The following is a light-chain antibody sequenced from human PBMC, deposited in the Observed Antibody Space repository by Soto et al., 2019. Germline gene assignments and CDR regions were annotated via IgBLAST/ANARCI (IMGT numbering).Light chain of an antibody. CDR2: DAS. J-gene: IGKJ1*01. CDR3: QQYNSYTPWT. CDR1: QSISSW. Sequence: DIQMTQSPSTLSASVGDRVTITCRASQSISSWLAWYQQKPGKAPKLLIYDASSLESGVPSRFSGSGYGTEFTLTIGSPQPDYFATYYCQQYNSYTPWTFGQGTKVEIK. V-gene: IGKV1-5*01.